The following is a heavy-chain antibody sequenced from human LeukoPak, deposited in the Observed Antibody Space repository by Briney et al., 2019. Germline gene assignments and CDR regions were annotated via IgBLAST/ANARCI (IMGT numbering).Heavy chain of an antibody. CDR2: IYHSGST. CDR3: ARDRGTWNDDGFDY. V-gene: IGHV4-38-2*02. Sequence: SETLSLTCTVSGYSISSGYYWGWIRQPPGKGLEWIGSIYHSGSTYYNPSLKSRVTISVDTSKNQFSLKLSSVTAADTAVYYCARDRGTWNDDGFDYWGQGTLVTVSS. CDR1: GYSISSGYY. D-gene: IGHD1-1*01. J-gene: IGHJ4*02.